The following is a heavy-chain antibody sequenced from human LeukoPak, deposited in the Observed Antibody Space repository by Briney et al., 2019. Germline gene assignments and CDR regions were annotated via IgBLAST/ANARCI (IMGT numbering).Heavy chain of an antibody. CDR2: IIPIFGTA. Sequence: SVQVSCKASGGTCSSYSISWVRQAPGQGLEWMGRIIPIFGTANYSQKFQGRVTITADKSTSTAYMELSSLRSEDTAVYYCAREENDSSSNYWGQGTLVTVSS. V-gene: IGHV1-69*06. CDR3: AREENDSSSNY. D-gene: IGHD6-6*01. J-gene: IGHJ4*02. CDR1: GGTCSSYS.